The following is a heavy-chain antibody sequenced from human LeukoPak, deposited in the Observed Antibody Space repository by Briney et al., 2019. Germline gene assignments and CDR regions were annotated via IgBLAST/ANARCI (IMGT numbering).Heavy chain of an antibody. V-gene: IGHV3-74*01. J-gene: IGHJ4*02. CDR3: ARGRGVEGFDY. CDR2: ISSDGSRV. D-gene: IGHD3-10*01. CDR1: GFTFSDYW. Sequence: PGGSLRLSCAASGFTFSDYWMHWVRQAPGKGLVWVSRISSDGSRVTYADSVKGRFTISRDNAKNTLYLQMNSLRAEDTAVYYCARGRGVEGFDYWGQGTLVTVSS.